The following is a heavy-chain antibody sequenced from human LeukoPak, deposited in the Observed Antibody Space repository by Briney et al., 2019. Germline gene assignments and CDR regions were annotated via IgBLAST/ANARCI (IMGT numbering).Heavy chain of an antibody. J-gene: IGHJ4*02. CDR3: ARALYGGNPHGYY. CDR2: INHSGST. Sequence: SETLSLTCAVYGGSFSGYYWSWIRQPPGKGLEWIGEINHSGSTNYNPSLKSRVTISVDTSKNQFSLKLSSVTAADTAVYYCARALYGGNPHGYYWGQGTLVTVSS. D-gene: IGHD4-23*01. V-gene: IGHV4-34*01. CDR1: GGSFSGYY.